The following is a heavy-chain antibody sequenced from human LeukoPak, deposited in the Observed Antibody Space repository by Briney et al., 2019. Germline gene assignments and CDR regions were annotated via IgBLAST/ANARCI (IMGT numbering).Heavy chain of an antibody. V-gene: IGHV4-4*07. CDR2: IFTSGST. J-gene: IGHJ4*02. D-gene: IGHD1-7*01. CDR1: GDTISSNY. CDR3: VGVGAGTSR. Sequence: SETLSLTCTVSGDTISSNYWSWIRQPAGKGLEWIGRIFTSGSTDYSPSLKSRVTMSLDTSKNQFSLKLTSVTAADTGMYYCVGVGAGTSRWGQGTLVTVSS.